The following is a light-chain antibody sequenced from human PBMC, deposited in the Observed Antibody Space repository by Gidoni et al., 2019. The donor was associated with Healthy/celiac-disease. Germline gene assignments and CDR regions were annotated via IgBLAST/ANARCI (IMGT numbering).Light chain of an antibody. Sequence: EIVLKQSPGTLSLSPGERATLYCRASQSVSSSYLAWYQQKPGQAPRLLIYGASSRSTGIPDRFSGSGSGTDFTLTISSLEPEDFAGYYCQQYGSSPRTFGQGTKVEIK. CDR1: QSVSSSY. J-gene: IGKJ1*01. CDR2: GAS. V-gene: IGKV3-20*01. CDR3: QQYGSSPRT.